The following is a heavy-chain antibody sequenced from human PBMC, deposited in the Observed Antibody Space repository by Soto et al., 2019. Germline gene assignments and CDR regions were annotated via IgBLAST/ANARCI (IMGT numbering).Heavy chain of an antibody. J-gene: IGHJ2*01. CDR1: GFTFSSYA. CDR3: ATRYALNRAGWYFDL. Sequence: EVQLLESGGGLVQPGGSLRLSCVASGFTFSSYAMSWVRQAPGKGLEWVSTFTASAAITTYADSVKGRFTISRDNSKNTLYHQMTSLRVEDTAVYYCATRYALNRAGWYFDLWGRGSLVTVSS. CDR2: FTASAAIT. D-gene: IGHD3-10*01. V-gene: IGHV3-23*01.